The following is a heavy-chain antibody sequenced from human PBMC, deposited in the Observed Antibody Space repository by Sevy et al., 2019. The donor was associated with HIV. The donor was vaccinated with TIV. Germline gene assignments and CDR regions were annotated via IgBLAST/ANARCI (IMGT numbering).Heavy chain of an antibody. J-gene: IGHJ4*02. CDR2: ISGYSGES. V-gene: IGHV1-18*01. CDR3: ARAASHPAWPYDY. CDR1: GYPFNSYG. Sequence: ASVKVSCKASGYPFNSYGISWVRQAPGQGLEWMAWISGYSGESRYAQKFQGRVTMTIDISTSTAYMELRSLRSDDTAVYYCARAASHPAWPYDYWGQGTLVTVSS.